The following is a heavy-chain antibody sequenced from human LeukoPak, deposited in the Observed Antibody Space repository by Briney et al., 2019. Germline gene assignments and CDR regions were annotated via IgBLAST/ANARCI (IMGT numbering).Heavy chain of an antibody. CDR1: GGSISSSSYY. V-gene: IGHV4-39*01. CDR3: ARGGYYVWGSYRSNYYYYYGMDV. CDR2: IYYSGST. Sequence: PSETLSLTCTVSGGSISSSSYYWGWIRQPPGKGLEWIGSIYYSGSTYYNPSLKSRVTISVDTSKNQFSLKLSSVTAADTAVYYCARGGYYVWGSYRSNYYYYYGMDVWGQGTTVTVSS. J-gene: IGHJ6*02. D-gene: IGHD3-16*02.